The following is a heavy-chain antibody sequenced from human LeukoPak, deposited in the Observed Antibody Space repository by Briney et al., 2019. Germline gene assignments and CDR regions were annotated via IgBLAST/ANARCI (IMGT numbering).Heavy chain of an antibody. Sequence: GGSLRLSCAASGFTLSSYWMSWVRQAPGKGLEWVANIKQDGSEKYYVDSVKGRFTISRDNAKNSLYLQMNSLRAEDTAVYYCAREGYDFWSGYYTNYYYMDVWGKGTTVTVSS. J-gene: IGHJ6*03. D-gene: IGHD3-3*01. V-gene: IGHV3-7*01. CDR3: AREGYDFWSGYYTNYYYMDV. CDR2: IKQDGSEK. CDR1: GFTLSSYW.